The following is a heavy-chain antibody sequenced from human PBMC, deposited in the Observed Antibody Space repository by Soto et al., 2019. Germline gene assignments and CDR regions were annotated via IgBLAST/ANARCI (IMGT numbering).Heavy chain of an antibody. CDR3: AKDPSYGYRLFYMDV. CDR1: GFSFSSYA. D-gene: IGHD5-18*01. J-gene: IGHJ6*03. V-gene: IGHV3-23*01. Sequence: EVQLLESGGGLVQPGGSLRLSCAASGFSFSSYAMSWVRQAPGKGLEWVSGISGSGGSTYYADSVKGRFTISRDNSKNTLSLQMNSLRVEDTAVYYCAKDPSYGYRLFYMDVWGKGTTVTVSS. CDR2: ISGSGGST.